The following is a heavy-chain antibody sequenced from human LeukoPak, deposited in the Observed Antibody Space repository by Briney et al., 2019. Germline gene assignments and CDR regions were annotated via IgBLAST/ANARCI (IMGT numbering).Heavy chain of an antibody. Sequence: SVKVSCKASGGTFSSYAISWVRQAPGQGLEWMGRIIPIFGTTNYAQKFQGRVTITTDESTSTVYMEPSSPRSEDTAVYYCARGGHNYGYSYFDYWGQGTLVTVSS. D-gene: IGHD5-18*01. CDR2: IIPIFGTT. CDR3: ARGGHNYGYSYFDY. V-gene: IGHV1-69*05. CDR1: GGTFSSYA. J-gene: IGHJ4*02.